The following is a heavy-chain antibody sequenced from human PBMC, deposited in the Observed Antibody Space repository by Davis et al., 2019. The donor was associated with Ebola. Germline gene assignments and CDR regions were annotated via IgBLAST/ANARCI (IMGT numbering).Heavy chain of an antibody. CDR1: GFTFSSYA. CDR2: LSGSGGST. D-gene: IGHD1-26*01. CDR3: ARPDGMGGSYYDLDY. V-gene: IGHV3-23*01. J-gene: IGHJ4*02. Sequence: PGGSLRLSCAASGFTFSSYAMSWVRQAPGKGLEWVSVLSGSGGSTYYADSVKGRFTISRDNSKNTLYLQMNSLRAEDTAVYYCARPDGMGGSYYDLDYWGQGTLVTVSS.